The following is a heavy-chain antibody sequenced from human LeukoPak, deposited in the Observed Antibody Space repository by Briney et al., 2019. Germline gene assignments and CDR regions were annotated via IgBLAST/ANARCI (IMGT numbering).Heavy chain of an antibody. Sequence: GGSLRLSCAASGFTFSSYWMSWVRHAPGKGLEWVANIKQDGSEKYYVDSVKGRFTISRDNAKNSLYLQMNSLRAEDTAVYYCVSPRAYSGYYFDYWGQGTLVTVSS. D-gene: IGHD1-26*01. CDR1: GFTFSSYW. CDR2: IKQDGSEK. V-gene: IGHV3-7*01. CDR3: VSPRAYSGYYFDY. J-gene: IGHJ4*02.